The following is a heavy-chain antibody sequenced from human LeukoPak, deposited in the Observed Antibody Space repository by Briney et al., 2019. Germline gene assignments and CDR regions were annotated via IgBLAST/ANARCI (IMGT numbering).Heavy chain of an antibody. D-gene: IGHD3-10*01. CDR1: GYTFTSYY. V-gene: IGHV1-46*01. CDR3: ASQSPTDYGSGSGYYFDY. Sequence: ASVKVSCKGSGYTFTSYYMHWVRQAPGQGLEWMGIINPSGGSTSYAQKFQGRVTMTRDTSTSTVYMELSSLRSEDTAVYYCASQSPTDYGSGSGYYFDYWGQGTLVTVSS. CDR2: INPSGGST. J-gene: IGHJ4*02.